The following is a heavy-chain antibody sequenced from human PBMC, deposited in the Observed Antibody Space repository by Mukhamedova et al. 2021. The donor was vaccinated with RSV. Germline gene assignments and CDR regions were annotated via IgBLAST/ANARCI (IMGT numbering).Heavy chain of an antibody. J-gene: IGHJ5*02. V-gene: IGHV3-23*01. D-gene: IGHD3-22*01. CDR3: AKSPNYDSSGYQNWVDP. Sequence: SGSSGINAEYMGKGRFTISRDNSKNTLYLQMNSLRAEDTAVYYCAKSPNYDSSGYQNWVDPWGQGTLVTVSS. CDR2: SGSSGI.